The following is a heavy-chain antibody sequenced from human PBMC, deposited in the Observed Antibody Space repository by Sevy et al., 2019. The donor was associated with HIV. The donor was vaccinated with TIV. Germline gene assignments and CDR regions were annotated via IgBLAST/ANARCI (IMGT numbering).Heavy chain of an antibody. CDR2: IKQDGSEK. Sequence: GGSLRLSCAASGFTFSSYWMSWVRQAPGKGLEWVANIKQDGSEKYYVDSVKGRFTISRDNAKNSLYLQMNSLRAEDKGVVYCARDASDYDDSSGPVFGFDYWGQGTMVTVSS. D-gene: IGHD3-22*01. V-gene: IGHV3-7*03. J-gene: IGHJ3*01. CDR3: ARDASDYDDSSGPVFGFDY. CDR1: GFTFSSYW.